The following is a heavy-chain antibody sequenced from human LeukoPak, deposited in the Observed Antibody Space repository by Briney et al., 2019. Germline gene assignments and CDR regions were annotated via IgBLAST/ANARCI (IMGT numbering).Heavy chain of an antibody. CDR1: GGSISSYY. CDR3: ARAKGVYDFWSGYQLFDP. CDR2: IYYSGST. J-gene: IGHJ5*02. V-gene: IGHV4-59*01. Sequence: PSETLSLTCTVSGGSISSYYWSWIRQPPGKGLEWIGYIYYSGSTNYNPSLKSRVTISVDTSKNQFSLKLSSVTAADTAVYYCARAKGVYDFWSGYQLFDPWAREPWSPSPQ. D-gene: IGHD3-3*01.